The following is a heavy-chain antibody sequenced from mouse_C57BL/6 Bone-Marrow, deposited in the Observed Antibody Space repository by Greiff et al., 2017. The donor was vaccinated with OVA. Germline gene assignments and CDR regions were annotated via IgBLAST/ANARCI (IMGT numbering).Heavy chain of an antibody. CDR3: TALGNYVPYFDY. CDR1: GFTFSNYW. CDR2: IRLKSDNYAT. D-gene: IGHD2-1*01. Sequence: EVHLVESGGGLVQPGGSMKLSCVASGFTFSNYWMNWVRQSPEKGLEWVAQIRLKSDNYATHYAESVKGRFTISRDDSKSSVYLQMNNLRAEDTGIYYCTALGNYVPYFDYWGQGTTLTVSS. V-gene: IGHV6-3*01. J-gene: IGHJ2*01.